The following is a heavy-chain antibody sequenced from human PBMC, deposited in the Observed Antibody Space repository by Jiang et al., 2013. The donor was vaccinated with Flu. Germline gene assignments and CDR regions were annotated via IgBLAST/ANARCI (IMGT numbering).Heavy chain of an antibody. D-gene: IGHD4-17*01. CDR1: SSYN. V-gene: IGHV3-21*01. CDR3: ARPTVNDYGDFGY. J-gene: IGHJ4*02. Sequence: SSYNMHWVRQAPGKGLEWVSCISGSSNSYIYYADSVKGRFTISRDNAQNSLYLQMHSLRAEDTAVYYCARPTVNDYGDFGYWGRGTLVTVSS. CDR2: ISGSSNSYI.